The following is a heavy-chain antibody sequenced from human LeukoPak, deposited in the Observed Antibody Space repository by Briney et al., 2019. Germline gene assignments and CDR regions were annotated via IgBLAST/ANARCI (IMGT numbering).Heavy chain of an antibody. CDR2: IYNGVNT. Sequence: KSSETLSLTCTVSGAPVGSASYWTWIRQPPGKGVEWIAHIYNGVNTNYNPSLKSRVTISVDTSKNQFSLRLNSVTAADTAVYYCARSRAFNSGAFDPWGRGSLVTVSS. CDR3: ARSRAFNSGAFDP. D-gene: IGHD1-26*01. J-gene: IGHJ5*02. CDR1: GAPVGSASY. V-gene: IGHV4-61*01.